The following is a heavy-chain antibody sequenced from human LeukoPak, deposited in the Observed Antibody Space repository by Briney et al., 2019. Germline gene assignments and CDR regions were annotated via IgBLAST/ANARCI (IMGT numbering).Heavy chain of an antibody. CDR1: GFTFSSYS. J-gene: IGHJ4*02. CDR3: ARETAQGTFDY. D-gene: IGHD1-1*01. Sequence: PGGSLRLSCAASGFTFSSYSMNWVRQAPGKGLEWVSSISSSSYIYYADSVKGRFTISRDNAKNSLYLQMNSLRAEDTAVYYCARETAQGTFDYWGQGTLVTVSS. V-gene: IGHV3-21*01. CDR2: ISSSSYI.